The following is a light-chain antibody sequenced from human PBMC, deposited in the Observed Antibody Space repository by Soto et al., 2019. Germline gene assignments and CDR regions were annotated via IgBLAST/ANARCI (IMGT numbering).Light chain of an antibody. V-gene: IGKV3-15*01. CDR1: QSVSSN. CDR3: KPYNNWPLT. CDR2: GAS. J-gene: IGKJ4*01. Sequence: EIVMTQSPATLSVSPGERATLSCRASQSVSSNLAWYQQKPGQAPRLLIYGASTRATGIPARFSGSRSGTQFNLSTSSLQSADFAIYYCKPYNNWPLTLGGGTKVEIK.